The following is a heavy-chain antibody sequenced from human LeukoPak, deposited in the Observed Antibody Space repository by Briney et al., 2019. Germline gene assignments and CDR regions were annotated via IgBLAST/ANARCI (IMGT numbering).Heavy chain of an antibody. V-gene: IGHV3-23*01. D-gene: IGHD3-10*01. CDR3: AKAPSTMAKALFDY. CDR2: ISGSGVNT. J-gene: IGHJ4*02. Sequence: QAGGSLRLSCAASGFTFSNYAMSWVRQAPGKGLEWVSAISGSGVNTYYADSVKGRFTISRDNSKNTLYLQMNSLGAEDTAVYYCAKAPSTMAKALFDYWGQGTLVTVSS. CDR1: GFTFSNYA.